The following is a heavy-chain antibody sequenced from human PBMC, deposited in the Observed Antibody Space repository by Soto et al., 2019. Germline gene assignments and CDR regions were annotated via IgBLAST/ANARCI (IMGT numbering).Heavy chain of an antibody. CDR1: GDSIPSGVHY. J-gene: IGHJ4*02. D-gene: IGHD3-16*01. Sequence: QVQLQESGPGLVKPSQTLSLTCTVSGDSIPSGVHYWSWIRQHPGKGLEWIGYIFYSGISYYNPSLQSRVTISVDTSKNHVSLTLRSVSAADTAVYYCARDRIMLTFRGGSGEWGIDSWGQGTLVTVSS. CDR2: IFYSGIS. CDR3: ARDRIMLTFRGGSGEWGIDS. V-gene: IGHV4-31*03.